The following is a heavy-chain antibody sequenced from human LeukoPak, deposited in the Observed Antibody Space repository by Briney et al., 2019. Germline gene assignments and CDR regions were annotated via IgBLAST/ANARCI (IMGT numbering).Heavy chain of an antibody. D-gene: IGHD2-21*02. V-gene: IGHV4-39*07. CDR1: GGSISSSSYY. J-gene: IGHJ3*02. Sequence: SETLSLTCTVSGGSISSSSYYWGWIRQPPGKGLEWIGSIYYSGSTYYNPSLKSRVTISVDTSKNQFSLKLSSVTAADTAVYYCARDQPHIVVVTATDAFDIWGQGTMVTVSS. CDR2: IYYSGST. CDR3: ARDQPHIVVVTATDAFDI.